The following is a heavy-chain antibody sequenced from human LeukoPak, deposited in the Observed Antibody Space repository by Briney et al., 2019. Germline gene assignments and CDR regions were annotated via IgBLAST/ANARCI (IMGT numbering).Heavy chain of an antibody. CDR2: IYPGDSDT. Sequence: PGESLKISCKGSGYSFTNYWIGWVRQMPGEGLEWMGTIYPGDSDTRYSPSFQGQVTISADKSITTAYLQWSSLKASDTAMYYCARQGSYYDSSGYPWGAFDIWGQGTMVTVSS. CDR3: ARQGSYYDSSGYPWGAFDI. D-gene: IGHD3-22*01. J-gene: IGHJ3*02. CDR1: GYSFTNYW. V-gene: IGHV5-51*01.